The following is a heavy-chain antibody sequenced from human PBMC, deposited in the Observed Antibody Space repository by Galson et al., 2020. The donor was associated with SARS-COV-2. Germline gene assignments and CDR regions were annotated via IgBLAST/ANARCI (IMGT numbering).Heavy chain of an antibody. CDR1: NDSINYNHNY. Sequence: SETLSLTCTVSNDSINYNHNYXGSIRHPPGKVLVWLGSXXYDGSTYYNPSLKSRVTMSVDTSKNQFSLKLSSVTAADTALFYCARHAGNYGSNTYFDSWGQGTLVSVSS. CDR2: XXYDGST. V-gene: IGHV4-39*01. CDR3: ARHAGNYGSNTYFDS. D-gene: IGHD4-17*01. J-gene: IGHJ4*02.